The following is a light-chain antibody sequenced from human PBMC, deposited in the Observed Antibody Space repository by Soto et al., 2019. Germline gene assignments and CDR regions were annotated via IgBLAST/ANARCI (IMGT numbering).Light chain of an antibody. CDR1: RIVSSY. Sequence: ETVLTQSPATLSLSPGERATLSCRASRIVSSYLAWYQQKPGQAPRLLIYDASSRATGIPARFSGSGSGTDFTLTISSLEPEDFAVYYCQQRNDWPRITFGQGTRLDIK. J-gene: IGKJ5*01. V-gene: IGKV3-11*01. CDR3: QQRNDWPRIT. CDR2: DAS.